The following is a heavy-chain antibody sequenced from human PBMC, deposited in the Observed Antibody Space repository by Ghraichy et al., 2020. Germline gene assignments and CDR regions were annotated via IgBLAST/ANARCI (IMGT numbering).Heavy chain of an antibody. CDR3: ARVYYYDIRGFDS. D-gene: IGHD3-22*01. CDR2: IYYSGST. Sequence: SETLSLTCTVSGGSISSYYWSWIRQPPGKGLEWIGYIYYSGSTNYNPSLKSRVTISVDTSKNQFSLKLSSVTAADTAVYYCARVYYYDIRGFDSWGQGTLVTVSS. J-gene: IGHJ4*02. V-gene: IGHV4-59*08. CDR1: GGSISSYY.